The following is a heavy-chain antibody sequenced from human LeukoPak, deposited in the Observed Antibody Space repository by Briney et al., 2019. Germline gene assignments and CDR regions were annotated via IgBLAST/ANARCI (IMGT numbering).Heavy chain of an antibody. D-gene: IGHD5-12*01. J-gene: IGHJ4*02. Sequence: HPGGSLRLSFAASGFTFSSYAMSWVRQAPGKGLEWVSAISGSGGSTYYADSVKGRFTISRDNSKNTLYLQMNSLRAEDTAVYYWSKDIVATGDYLGQGTLVTVSS. CDR3: SKDIVATGDY. V-gene: IGHV3-23*01. CDR1: GFTFSSYA. CDR2: ISGSGGST.